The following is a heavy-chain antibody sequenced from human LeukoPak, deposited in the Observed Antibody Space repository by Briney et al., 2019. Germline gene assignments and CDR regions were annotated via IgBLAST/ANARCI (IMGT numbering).Heavy chain of an antibody. D-gene: IGHD6-19*01. CDR2: ISWNSGSI. CDR1: GFTFSSYV. J-gene: IGHJ4*02. V-gene: IGHV3-9*01. Sequence: SLRLSCAASGFTFSSYVMSWVRQAPGKGLEWVSGISWNSGSIDYADSVKGRFTISRDNAKNSLYLQMNSLRVEDTAFYYCAKDNRRHYTSGPNPDSLHWGQGALVTVSS. CDR3: AKDNRRHYTSGPNPDSLH.